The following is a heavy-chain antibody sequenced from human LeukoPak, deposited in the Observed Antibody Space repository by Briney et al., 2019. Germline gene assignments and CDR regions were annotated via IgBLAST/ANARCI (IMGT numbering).Heavy chain of an antibody. J-gene: IGHJ4*02. V-gene: IGHV3-23*01. Sequence: GGSLRRSCGVSGVTFSSHGMNWVRQAPGKGLEWVSAITGSGDRTYYTDSVRGRFTVSRDNSKNTLYLQMNGLRAEDTAVYYCAKRGEDPVDLDYWGQGTLVTVSS. CDR1: GVTFSSHG. CDR2: ITGSGDRT. D-gene: IGHD3-16*01. CDR3: AKRGEDPVDLDY.